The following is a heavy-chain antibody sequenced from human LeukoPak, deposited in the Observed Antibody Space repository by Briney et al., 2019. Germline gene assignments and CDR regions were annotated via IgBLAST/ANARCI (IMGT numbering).Heavy chain of an antibody. Sequence: GGSLRLSCAASGFTFSAYWMTWVRQAPGKGLEWVANINEGSNLKMYVDSVKGRFTISRDYTTNSLYLQMDSLRAEDTAVYYCARGLRTADAFDIWGQGTMVTVSS. CDR1: GFTFSAYW. CDR3: ARGLRTADAFDI. V-gene: IGHV3-7*04. J-gene: IGHJ3*02. CDR2: INEGSNLK. D-gene: IGHD1-1*01.